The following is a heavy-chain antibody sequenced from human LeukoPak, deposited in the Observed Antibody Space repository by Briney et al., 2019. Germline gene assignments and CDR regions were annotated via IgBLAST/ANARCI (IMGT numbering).Heavy chain of an antibody. CDR1: GFTFGSHW. Sequence: PGGSLRLSCAASGFTFGSHWMTWVRQAPGKGLEWVANIQPDGTAKEYVGSVKGRFSIPGDNAENSLYLQMNSLRAEDTAVYYCARWNYNSLTGYYIDYWGQGTLVAVSS. V-gene: IGHV3-7*01. J-gene: IGHJ4*02. CDR3: ARWNYNSLTGYYIDY. D-gene: IGHD3-9*01. CDR2: IQPDGTAK.